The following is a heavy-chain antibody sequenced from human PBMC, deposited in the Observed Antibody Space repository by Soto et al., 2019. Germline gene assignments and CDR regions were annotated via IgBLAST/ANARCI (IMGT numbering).Heavy chain of an antibody. Sequence: GGSLRLSCAASGFTFSSYSMNWVRQAPGKGLEWVSYISSSSSTIYYADSVKGRFTISRDNAKNSLYLQMNSLRAEDTAVYYCARDFGRYCSGGSCCPFDYWGQGTLVTVSS. CDR3: ARDFGRYCSGGSCCPFDY. CDR2: ISSSSSTI. J-gene: IGHJ4*02. D-gene: IGHD2-15*01. V-gene: IGHV3-48*01. CDR1: GFTFSSYS.